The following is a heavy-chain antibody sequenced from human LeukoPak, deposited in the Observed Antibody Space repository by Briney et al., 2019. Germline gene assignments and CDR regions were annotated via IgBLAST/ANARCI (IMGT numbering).Heavy chain of an antibody. V-gene: IGHV3-23*01. J-gene: IGHJ4*02. CDR3: VKGGAYGSGSYCDY. CDR2: ISGDGSDT. Sequence: PGGSLRLSCAVSGFTFCSYGMTWVRHAPGKGLELDSSISGDGSDTYNEDAVKGRYTISRDNSKSSLYLQMNNLRGEDTAVYYCVKGGAYGSGSYCDYWGQGILVTVSS. D-gene: IGHD3-10*01. CDR1: GFTFCSYG.